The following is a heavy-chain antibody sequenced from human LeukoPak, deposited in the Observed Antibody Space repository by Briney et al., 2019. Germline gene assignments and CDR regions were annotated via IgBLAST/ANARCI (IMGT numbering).Heavy chain of an antibody. CDR2: FDPEDGET. V-gene: IGHV1-24*01. CDR3: ATGILYYDFWSGYLDY. J-gene: IGHJ4*02. CDR1: GYTLTELS. D-gene: IGHD3-3*01. Sequence: ASVKVSCKVSGYTLTELSMHWVRQAPGKGLEWMGGFDPEDGETIYAQKFQGRVTMTEDTSTDTAYMELSSLRSEDTAVYYCATGILYYDFWSGYLDYWGQGTLVTVSS.